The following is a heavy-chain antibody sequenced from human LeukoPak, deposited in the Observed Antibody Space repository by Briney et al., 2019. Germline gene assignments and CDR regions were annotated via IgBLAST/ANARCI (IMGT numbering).Heavy chain of an antibody. J-gene: IGHJ3*02. CDR2: ISWNSGSI. D-gene: IGHD3-16*02. Sequence: GRSLRLSCAASGFTFDDYAMHWVRQAPGKGLEWVSGISWNSGSIGYADSVKGRFTISRDNAKNSLYLQMNSLRAEDTAVYYCARVGHDYVWGGYRYFAFDIWGQGTMVTVSS. V-gene: IGHV3-9*01. CDR3: ARVGHDYVWGGYRYFAFDI. CDR1: GFTFDDYA.